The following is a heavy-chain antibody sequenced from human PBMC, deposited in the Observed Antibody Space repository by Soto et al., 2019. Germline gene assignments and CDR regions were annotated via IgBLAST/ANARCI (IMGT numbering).Heavy chain of an antibody. D-gene: IGHD6-13*01. J-gene: IGHJ4*02. Sequence: EVQLVESGGGLVQPGGSLRLSCAASGFTFSSYSMNWVRQAPGKGLEWVSYISSSSSTMYYADSVKGRFTISRDNAXNSLYLQMNSLRDEDTAVYYCARDPYSSSWFNSDYWGQGTLVTVSS. V-gene: IGHV3-48*02. CDR2: ISSSSSTM. CDR3: ARDPYSSSWFNSDY. CDR1: GFTFSSYS.